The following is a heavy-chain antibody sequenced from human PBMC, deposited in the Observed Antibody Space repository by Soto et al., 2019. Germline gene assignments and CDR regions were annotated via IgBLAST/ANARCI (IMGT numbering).Heavy chain of an antibody. CDR3: GSLFEF. J-gene: IGHJ4*02. CDR1: GFTSRYYW. Sequence: EVHLVESGGGLVQPGGSLRLSCAASGFTSRYYWLHWVHQVPGRGPVWVSGINNDGSDTFYADFVEGRFTISRDNAKNTVYLQMDSLRAEDTAVYYCGSLFEFWGQGTLVTVPS. V-gene: IGHV3-74*01. CDR2: INNDGSDT.